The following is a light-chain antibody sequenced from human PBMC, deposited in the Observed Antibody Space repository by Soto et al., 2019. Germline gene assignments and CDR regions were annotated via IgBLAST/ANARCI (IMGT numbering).Light chain of an antibody. J-gene: IGLJ1*01. CDR1: NSNIGSNV. Sequence: ALTQPPSASGAPGQRVTISCSGSNSNIGSNVVNWYQQLPGSAPRFLISSNNHRPSGVPDRFSASKSGTSASLAITGLQSEDEGEYYCATWDDSLNVFYVFGTGTKVTVL. CDR2: SNN. CDR3: ATWDDSLNVFYV. V-gene: IGLV1-44*01.